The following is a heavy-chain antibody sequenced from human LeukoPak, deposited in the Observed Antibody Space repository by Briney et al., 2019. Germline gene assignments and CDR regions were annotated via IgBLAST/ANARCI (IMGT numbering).Heavy chain of an antibody. CDR1: AYSISSGCY. J-gene: IGHJ4*02. Sequence: PSETLSLTCAVSAYSISSGCYWGWIRQPPGQGLEWIGSIFHSGSTYYSPSLKSRVSISVDTSKNQVSPRLSSVTAADTAVYYCARHLGTLYTAFDYWGQGTLVSVSS. V-gene: IGHV4-38-2*01. CDR2: IFHSGST. CDR3: ARHLGTLYTAFDY. D-gene: IGHD1-1*01.